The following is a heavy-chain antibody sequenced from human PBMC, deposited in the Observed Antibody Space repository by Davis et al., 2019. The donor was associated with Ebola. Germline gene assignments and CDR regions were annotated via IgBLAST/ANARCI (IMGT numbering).Heavy chain of an antibody. V-gene: IGHV3-7*03. Sequence: PGGSLRLSCAASGFTFSSYWMSWVRQAPGKGLEWVANIKQDGSEKYYVDSVKGRFTISRDNAKNSLYLQMDSLRAEDTAVYYCAKTSDIVVVVVAGSLLVDSWGQGTLVTVSS. D-gene: IGHD2-15*01. CDR1: GFTFSSYW. CDR3: AKTSDIVVVVVAGSLLVDS. J-gene: IGHJ4*02. CDR2: IKQDGSEK.